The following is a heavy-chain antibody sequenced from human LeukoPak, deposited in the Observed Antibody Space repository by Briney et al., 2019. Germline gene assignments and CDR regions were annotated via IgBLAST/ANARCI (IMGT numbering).Heavy chain of an antibody. CDR1: GYTFTDYF. J-gene: IGHJ5*02. D-gene: IGHD1-26*01. Sequence: GASVKVSCKASGYTFTDYFIHWARQAPGQGLVWMGWINPNSGATNYAQRFRGRVSMTRDTSISTAYMEFSGLTSDDTAMYYCASEKQWEVVTWDQGTLVTVSS. CDR2: INPNSGAT. V-gene: IGHV1-2*02. CDR3: ASEKQWEVVT.